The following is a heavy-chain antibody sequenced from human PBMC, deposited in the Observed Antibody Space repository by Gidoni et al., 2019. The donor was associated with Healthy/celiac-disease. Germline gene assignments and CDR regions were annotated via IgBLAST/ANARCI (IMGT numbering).Heavy chain of an antibody. CDR2: ITSKTDGGTT. D-gene: IGHD4-17*01. V-gene: IGHV3-15*01. J-gene: IGHJ4*02. CDR1: GFTFSNAW. Sequence: EVQLVESGGGLVKPGGSLRLSCAASGFTFSNAWMSWVRQAPGKGLEWVGRITSKTDGGTTDYAAPVKGRFTSSRDDSKNTLYLQMNSLKTEDTAVYYCTTDYGDYELDYWGQGTLVTVSS. CDR3: TTDYGDYELDY.